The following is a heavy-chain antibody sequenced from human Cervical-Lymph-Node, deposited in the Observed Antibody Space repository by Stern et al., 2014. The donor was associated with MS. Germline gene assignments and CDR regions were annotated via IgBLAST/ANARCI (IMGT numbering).Heavy chain of an antibody. J-gene: IGHJ5*02. V-gene: IGHV1-46*01. Sequence: QVQLVQSGAEVREPGSSVRLSCKASGYTLTNYYMHWGRQAPGQGLEWKGIINPNGGRPNYARKFLGRVTMTSDTSTSTVYLDLRSLTYEDTAIYFCARDAGPSTYSGNWHQHGADPWGQGTLITVSS. CDR2: INPNGGRP. CDR3: ARDAGPSTYSGNWHQHGADP. CDR1: GYTLTNYY. D-gene: IGHD1-26*01.